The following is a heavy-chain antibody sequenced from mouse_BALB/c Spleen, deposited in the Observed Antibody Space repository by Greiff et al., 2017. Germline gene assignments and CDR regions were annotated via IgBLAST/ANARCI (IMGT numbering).Heavy chain of an antibody. D-gene: IGHD4-1*02. CDR2: ISDGGSYT. J-gene: IGHJ2*01. CDR1: GFTFSDYY. Sequence: EVKVVESGGGLVKPGGSLKLSCAASGFTFSDYYMYWVRQTPEKRLEWVATISDGGSYTYYPDSVKGRFTISRDNAKNNLYLQMSSLKSEDTAMYYCARGVGNYFDYWGQGTTLTVSS. CDR3: ARGVGNYFDY. V-gene: IGHV5-4*02.